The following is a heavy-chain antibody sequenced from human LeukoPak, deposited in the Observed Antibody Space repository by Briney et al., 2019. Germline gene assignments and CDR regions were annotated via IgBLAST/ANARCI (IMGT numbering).Heavy chain of an antibody. CDR1: GFTFSSYS. D-gene: IGHD3-22*01. Sequence: GGSPRLSCAASGFTFSSYSMSWVRQAPGKGLEWVSSISSSSSYIYYADSVKGRFTIFRDNAKNSLYLQMNSLRAEDTAVYYCARDTEYYDSSGYLNYFDYWGQGTLVTVSS. CDR2: ISSSSSYI. CDR3: ARDTEYYDSSGYLNYFDY. J-gene: IGHJ4*02. V-gene: IGHV3-21*01.